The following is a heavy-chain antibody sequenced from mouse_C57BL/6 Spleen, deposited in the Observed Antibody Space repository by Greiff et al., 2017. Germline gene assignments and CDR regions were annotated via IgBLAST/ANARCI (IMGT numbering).Heavy chain of an antibody. J-gene: IGHJ2*01. V-gene: IGHV1-54*01. CDR2: INPGRGGT. Sequence: QVQLKESGAELVRPGTSVKVSCKASGYAFTNYLIEWVKQRPGQGLEWIGVINPGRGGTNYNEKFKGKATLTADKSSSTAYMQLSSLTSEDSAVYFCARSGDGYLDYWGQGTTLTVSS. CDR1: GYAFTNYL. D-gene: IGHD2-3*01. CDR3: ARSGDGYLDY.